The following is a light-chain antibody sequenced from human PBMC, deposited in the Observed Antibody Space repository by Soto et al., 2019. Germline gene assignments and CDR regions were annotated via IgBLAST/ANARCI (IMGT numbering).Light chain of an antibody. J-gene: IGKJ1*01. Sequence: DIQMTQSPPTLSASVGDRATITCRASQSVNGWLAWYQQKPGKAPKLLIYAASNLESGVPSRFSGSGSGTEFTLTISSLQPDDSATYYCQRYNSTPWTFGQGTKVEVK. CDR3: QRYNSTPWT. CDR1: QSVNGW. CDR2: AAS. V-gene: IGKV1-5*01.